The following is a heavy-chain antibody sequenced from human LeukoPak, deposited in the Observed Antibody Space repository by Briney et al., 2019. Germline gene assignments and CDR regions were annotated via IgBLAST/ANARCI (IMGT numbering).Heavy chain of an antibody. D-gene: IGHD3-3*01. Sequence: SETLSLTCTVSGGSLSSYYWSWLRQPPGKGLDWIGYIYYSGSTNYNPSLMRRVPISVDTSKNQFSLKLSSVTAADTAVYYCAREGPYDFWSGYLDYWGQGTLVTVSS. CDR1: GGSLSSYY. J-gene: IGHJ4*02. CDR2: IYYSGST. CDR3: AREGPYDFWSGYLDY. V-gene: IGHV4-59*01.